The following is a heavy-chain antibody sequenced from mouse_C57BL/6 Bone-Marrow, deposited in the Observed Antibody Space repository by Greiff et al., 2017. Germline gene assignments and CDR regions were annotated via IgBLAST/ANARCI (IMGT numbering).Heavy chain of an antibody. J-gene: IGHJ4*01. V-gene: IGHV1-64*01. CDR3: ARPYYYGTFMDY. CDR2: IHPNSGST. Sequence: QVQLQQPGAELVKPGASVKLSCKASGYTFTSYWMHWVKQRPGQGLEWIGMIHPNSGSTNYNEKFKSKATLTVGKSSSTAYMQLSSLTSEDSAVYYCARPYYYGTFMDYWGQGTAVTVSS. CDR1: GYTFTSYW. D-gene: IGHD1-1*01.